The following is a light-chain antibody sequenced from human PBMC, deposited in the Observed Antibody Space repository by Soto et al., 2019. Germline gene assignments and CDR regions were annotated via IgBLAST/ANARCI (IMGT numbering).Light chain of an antibody. CDR2: DAS. J-gene: IGKJ2*01. Sequence: DIQMTQSPSTLSASVGDRVTITCRASQSISSWLAWYQQKPGKAPKLLIYDASSLGSGVPSRFRGSGSGTGFTLTVSSLHPDDFATYYCQQYNSYLYTFGQGTKLEIK. CDR1: QSISSW. CDR3: QQYNSYLYT. V-gene: IGKV1-5*01.